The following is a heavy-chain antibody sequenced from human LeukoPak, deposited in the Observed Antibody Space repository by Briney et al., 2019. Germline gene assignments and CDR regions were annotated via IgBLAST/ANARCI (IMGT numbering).Heavy chain of an antibody. CDR3: AKDDYGDYSEVY. Sequence: PGGSLRLSCAASGFIFSNYNMHWVRQSPGKGLEWVAVISYDGSNKYYADPLKGRFTISRVNSKNTLYLQMDSLRTEDTAVYYCAKDDYGDYSEVYWGQGTLVTVSS. CDR2: ISYDGSNK. CDR1: GFIFSNYN. V-gene: IGHV3-30*18. D-gene: IGHD4/OR15-4a*01. J-gene: IGHJ4*02.